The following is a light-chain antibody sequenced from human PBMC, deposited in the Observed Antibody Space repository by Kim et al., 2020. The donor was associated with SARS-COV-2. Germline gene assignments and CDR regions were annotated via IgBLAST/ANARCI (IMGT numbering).Light chain of an antibody. V-gene: IGKV3-15*01. Sequence: SVTPGKRATLSCKASQRVRSNLTWYQQKPGQAPRLLIYSASTRAAGVPARFSGSGSGTEFTLTISNLQSEDFAVYYCQQYDNWWTFGQGTKVDIK. CDR1: QRVRSN. J-gene: IGKJ1*01. CDR2: SAS. CDR3: QQYDNWWT.